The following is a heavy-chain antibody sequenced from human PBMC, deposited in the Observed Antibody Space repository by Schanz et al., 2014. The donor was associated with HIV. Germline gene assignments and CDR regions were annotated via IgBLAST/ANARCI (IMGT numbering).Heavy chain of an antibody. D-gene: IGHD5-12*01. J-gene: IGHJ6*02. CDR1: GFSFSSYG. V-gene: IGHV3-30*03. CDR2: ISYDGSVK. CDR3: ARGSDIVATSKYYYGMDV. Sequence: HVQLVESGGGVVQPGKSLRLSCAASGFSFSSYGMHWVRQAPGKGLEWVAFISYDGSVKSYGDSVKGRFTISRDNSKNTLYLQMKSLRAEDTAVYYCARGSDIVATSKYYYGMDVWGQGTTVTVS.